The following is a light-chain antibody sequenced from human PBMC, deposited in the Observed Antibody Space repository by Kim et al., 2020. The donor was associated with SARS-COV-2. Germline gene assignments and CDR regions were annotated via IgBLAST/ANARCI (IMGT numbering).Light chain of an antibody. CDR2: RNN. V-gene: IGLV10-54*04. J-gene: IGLJ3*02. Sequence: QTATLTCTGNKNNVGNQGAAWLQQHQGHPPKLLSYRNNNRPSGISERFSASRSGDTASLTITGLQPEDETDYYCSAWDSSLNVWVFGGGTQLTVL. CDR3: SAWDSSLNVWV. CDR1: KNNVGNQG.